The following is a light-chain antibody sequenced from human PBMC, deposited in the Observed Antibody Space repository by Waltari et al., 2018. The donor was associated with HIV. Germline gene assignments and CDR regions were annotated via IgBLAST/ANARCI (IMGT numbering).Light chain of an antibody. J-gene: IGKJ4*01. CDR1: QDISNY. V-gene: IGKV1-33*01. CDR3: QQYDNLPLT. Sequence: DIQMTQSPSSLSASVGDRVTITCQASQDISNYLNWYQQKLGKAPKLQIYDASNLETGVPSRFGGSGSGTDFTFTISSLQPEDIATYFCQQYDNLPLTFGGGTKVEIK. CDR2: DAS.